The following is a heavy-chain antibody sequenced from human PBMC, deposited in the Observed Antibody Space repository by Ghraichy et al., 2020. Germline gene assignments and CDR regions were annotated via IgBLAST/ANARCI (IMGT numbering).Heavy chain of an antibody. D-gene: IGHD3-10*01. CDR1: GFTFSSYA. CDR2: ISGSGGST. V-gene: IGHV3-23*01. J-gene: IGHJ4*02. Sequence: GGSLRLSCAASGFTFSSYAMSWVRQAPGKGLEWVSAISGSGGSTYYADSVKGRFTISRDNSKNTLYLQMNSLRAEDTAVYYCAKEFQGFGELLWAFDYWGQGTLVTVSS. CDR3: AKEFQGFGELLWAFDY.